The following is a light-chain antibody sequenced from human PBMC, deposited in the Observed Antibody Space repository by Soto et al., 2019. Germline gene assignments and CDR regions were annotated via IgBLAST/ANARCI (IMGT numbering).Light chain of an antibody. V-gene: IGLV2-14*03. CDR1: SSDVGGYNY. Sequence: QSALTQPASVSGSPGQSITISCTGTSSDVGGYNYGSWYQHHPGKAPKLMIYDVSNRPSGVSNRFSGSKSGNTASLTISGLQPEDEADYYCSSYTTSNTRQIVFGTGTKVNVL. J-gene: IGLJ1*01. CDR2: DVS. CDR3: SSYTTSNTRQIV.